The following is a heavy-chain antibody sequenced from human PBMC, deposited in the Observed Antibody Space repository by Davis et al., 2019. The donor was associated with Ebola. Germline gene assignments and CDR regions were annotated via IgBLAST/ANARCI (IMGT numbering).Heavy chain of an antibody. Sequence: MPSETLSLTCTVSGGSISSYYWSWIRQPPGKGLEWIGYIYYSGSTNYNPSLKSRVTISVDTSKNQFSLKLSSVTAADTAVYYCARAVVYGNFDAFDIWGQGTMVTVSS. CDR1: GGSISSYY. V-gene: IGHV4-59*01. J-gene: IGHJ3*02. CDR2: IYYSGST. CDR3: ARAVVYGNFDAFDI. D-gene: IGHD2/OR15-2a*01.